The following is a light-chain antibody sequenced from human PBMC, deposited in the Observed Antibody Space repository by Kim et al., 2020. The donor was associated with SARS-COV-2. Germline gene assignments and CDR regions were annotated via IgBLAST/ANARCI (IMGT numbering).Light chain of an antibody. CDR1: QCISNY. Sequence: ASVGDRVTITCRASQCISNYLAWFQQKPGKVPNRLFYAASSLQSGVPSRFSGSGSGTEFTLTISSLQPEDFATYYCLQHNSYPLTFGQGTRLEIK. V-gene: IGKV1-17*03. J-gene: IGKJ5*01. CDR3: LQHNSYPLT. CDR2: AAS.